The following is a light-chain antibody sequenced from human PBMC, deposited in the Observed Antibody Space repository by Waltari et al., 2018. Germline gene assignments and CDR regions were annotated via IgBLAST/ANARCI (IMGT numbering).Light chain of an antibody. J-gene: IGLJ3*02. V-gene: IGLV1-47*01. CDR3: ASWDDNLSAWV. CDR2: TNN. Sequence: QSVVTQPASASGPPGQRVPISCSGSSSNIGDNPVYWYQQVPGTAPKLLAHTNNELPSGVPARFPGSKSGTSASLAIYGLRSEDEADYYCASWDDNLSAWVIGGGTRLTVL. CDR1: SSNIGDNP.